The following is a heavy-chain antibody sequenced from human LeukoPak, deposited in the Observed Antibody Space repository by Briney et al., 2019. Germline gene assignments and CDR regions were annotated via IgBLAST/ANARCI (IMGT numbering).Heavy chain of an antibody. CDR1: GGSISNYY. CDR3: ARRVIMSATGVPDTWLDP. CDR2: ISYSGGT. D-gene: IGHD2-8*02. Sequence: SETLSLTCTVSGGSISNYYWNWIRQPPGKGLEWVGHISYSGGTKYNPSLQSRVTISIDTSKNQFSLNLSSVTAADTAVYYCARRVIMSATGVPDTWLDPWGQGILVTVSS. V-gene: IGHV4-59*08. J-gene: IGHJ5*02.